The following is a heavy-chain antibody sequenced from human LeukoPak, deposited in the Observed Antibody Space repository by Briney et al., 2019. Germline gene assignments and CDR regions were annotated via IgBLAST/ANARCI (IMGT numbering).Heavy chain of an antibody. D-gene: IGHD3-10*02. CDR1: GGSISSSSYS. Sequence: PSETLSLTCTVSGGSISSSSYSWGWIRQPPGKGLEWIGSIYYSGSTYYNPSLKSRVTISVDSSKNQFSLKLTSVTAADTAVYYCARGKDTYVFGYWGQGTLVTVSS. CDR2: IYYSGST. J-gene: IGHJ4*02. CDR3: ARGKDTYVFGY. V-gene: IGHV4-39*07.